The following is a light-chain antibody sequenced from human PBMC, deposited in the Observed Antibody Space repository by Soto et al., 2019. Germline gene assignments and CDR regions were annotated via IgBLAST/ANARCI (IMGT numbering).Light chain of an antibody. CDR3: CSYAGSYTLV. V-gene: IGLV2-11*01. CDR1: SSDVGGYNY. Sequence: QSALTQPCSVSGSPGQSVTISCTGTSSDVGGYNYVSWYQQHPGKAPKLMIYDVNKRPSGVPDRFSGSKSGNTASLTISGLQAEDEADYYCCSYAGSYTLVFGTGTKVTVL. CDR2: DVN. J-gene: IGLJ1*01.